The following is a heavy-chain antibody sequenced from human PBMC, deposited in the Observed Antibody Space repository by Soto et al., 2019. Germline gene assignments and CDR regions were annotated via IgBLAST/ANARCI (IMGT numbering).Heavy chain of an antibody. J-gene: IGHJ6*02. CDR1: GFTFSSYW. CDR3: ARAGSWYGHSYYYYGMDV. Sequence: GGSLRLSCAASGFTFSSYWMSWVRQAPGKGLEWVANIKQDGSEKDYVDSVKGRFTISRDNAKNSLNLQLNSLRAEDTAVCYCARAGSWYGHSYYYYGMDVWGQGTTVTVSS. D-gene: IGHD6-13*01. CDR2: IKQDGSEK. V-gene: IGHV3-7*01.